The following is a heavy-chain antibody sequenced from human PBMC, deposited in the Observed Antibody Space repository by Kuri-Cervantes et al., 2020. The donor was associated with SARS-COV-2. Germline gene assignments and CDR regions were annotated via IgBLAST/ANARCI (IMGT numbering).Heavy chain of an antibody. CDR2: IYHSGST. CDR1: DDSISSSNW. V-gene: IGHV4-4*02. Sequence: GSLRLSCAVSDDSISSSNWWSWVRQPPGKGLGWIGEIYHSGSTYYNPSLKSRVIISVDKSKNQFSLKLSSVTAADTAVYYCARALPGNWFDPWGQGTLVTVSS. J-gene: IGHJ5*02. CDR3: ARALPGNWFDP.